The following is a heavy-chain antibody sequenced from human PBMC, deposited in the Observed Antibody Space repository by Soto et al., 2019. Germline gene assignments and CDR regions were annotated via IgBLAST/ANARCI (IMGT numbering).Heavy chain of an antibody. J-gene: IGHJ5*02. Sequence: QLVQSGGEVKQPGASVKVSCKAPRDTFTSYYINWVRQAPGQGLEWMGVINTHGGSTAYDQKFKGRFTLTRDTSASTVYMDVSSLTSEDTAMYYCARSSGGNFGIIIEGTNWFAPWGQGTLVTVSS. CDR2: INTHGGST. D-gene: IGHD1-26*01. CDR3: ARSSGGNFGIIIEGTNWFAP. CDR1: RDTFTSYY. V-gene: IGHV1-46*01.